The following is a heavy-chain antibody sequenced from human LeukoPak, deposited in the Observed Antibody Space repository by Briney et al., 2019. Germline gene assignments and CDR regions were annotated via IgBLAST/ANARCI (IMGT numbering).Heavy chain of an antibody. Sequence: ASVKLSCKASGSTFTGYYMHWVRQAPGHGLEWMGWINPNSGGTNYAQKFQGRVSMTRDTSISTAYMELSRLRSDDTAVYYCARGSAYSGSYYYYYYMDVWGKGTTVTVSS. D-gene: IGHD1-26*01. CDR3: ARGSAYSGSYYYYYYMDV. V-gene: IGHV1-2*02. J-gene: IGHJ6*03. CDR1: GSTFTGYY. CDR2: INPNSGGT.